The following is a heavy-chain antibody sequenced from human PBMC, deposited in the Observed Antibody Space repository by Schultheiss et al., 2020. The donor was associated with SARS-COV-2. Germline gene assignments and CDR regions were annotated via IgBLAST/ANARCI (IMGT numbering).Heavy chain of an antibody. CDR3: ARDASLSWSGENYGMDV. V-gene: IGHV1-46*01. D-gene: IGHD3-3*01. CDR2: INPSGGNT. Sequence: ASVKVSCKASGGTFSNYAISWVRQAPGQGLEWMGIINPSGGNTSYAQKFQGRVTMTRDTSTSTVYMELSSLRSEDTAVYYCARDASLSWSGENYGMDVWGQGTTVTVSS. J-gene: IGHJ6*02. CDR1: GGTFSNYA.